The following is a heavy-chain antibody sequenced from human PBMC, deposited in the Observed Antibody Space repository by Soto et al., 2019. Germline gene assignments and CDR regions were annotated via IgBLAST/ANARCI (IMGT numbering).Heavy chain of an antibody. J-gene: IGHJ4*02. V-gene: IGHV3-30-3*01. D-gene: IGHD3-22*01. Sequence: GGSLRLSCAASGFTFSSYAMHWVCQAPGKGLEWVALISYDGSDKDYADSVKGRFTISRDNSRNTLFLQMNSPRAEDTAVYYCARDYYKYYDSSGYYRSPAYWGQGTLVTVSS. CDR2: ISYDGSDK. CDR3: ARDYYKYYDSSGYYRSPAY. CDR1: GFTFSSYA.